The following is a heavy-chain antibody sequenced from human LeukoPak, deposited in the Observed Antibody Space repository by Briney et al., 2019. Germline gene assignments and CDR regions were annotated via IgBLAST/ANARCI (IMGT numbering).Heavy chain of an antibody. J-gene: IGHJ6*03. CDR2: TRYDGSNK. Sequence: GGSLRLSFAASGFTFSSYGMHWVRQAPGKGLEWVAFTRYDGSNKYYADSVKGRFTISRDNSKNTLYLQMNSLRAEDTAVYYCAKDPRYCSSTSCYRDYYYYYMDVWGKGTTVTVSS. CDR3: AKDPRYCSSTSCYRDYYYYYMDV. V-gene: IGHV3-30*02. D-gene: IGHD2-2*01. CDR1: GFTFSSYG.